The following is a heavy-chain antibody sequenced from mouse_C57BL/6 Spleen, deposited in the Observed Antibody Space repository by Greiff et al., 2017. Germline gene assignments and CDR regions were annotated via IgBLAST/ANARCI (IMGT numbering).Heavy chain of an antibody. CDR3: ARRTYYYGSSYDYFDY. V-gene: IGHV1-64*01. J-gene: IGHJ2*01. CDR2: IHPNSGST. CDR1: GYTFTSYW. D-gene: IGHD1-1*01. Sequence: VQLQQPGAELVKPGASVKLSCKASGYTFTSYWMHWVKQRPGQGLEWIGMIHPNSGSTNYNEKFKSKATLTVDKSSSTAYMQLSSPTSEDSAVYYCARRTYYYGSSYDYFDYWGQGTTLTVSS.